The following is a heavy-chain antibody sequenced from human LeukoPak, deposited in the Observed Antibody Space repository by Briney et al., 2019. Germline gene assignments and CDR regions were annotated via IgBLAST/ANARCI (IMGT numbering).Heavy chain of an antibody. CDR1: GGSISSYY. CDR2: SCHRGST. V-gene: IGHV4-59*01. J-gene: IGHJ4*02. D-gene: IGHD1-1*01. Sequence: SETLSLTCTVTGGSISSYYWSWIRQPPGKGLEWIGCSCHRGSTSYNPSLKSRVAISVDTSKNQFSLKLTSVTAADTAVYYCARDRELGYWGQGTLVTVSS. CDR3: ARDRELGY.